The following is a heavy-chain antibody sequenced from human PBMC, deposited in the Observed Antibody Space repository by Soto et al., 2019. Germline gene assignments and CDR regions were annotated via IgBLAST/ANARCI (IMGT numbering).Heavy chain of an antibody. CDR1: GGSISNYY. J-gene: IGHJ4*02. D-gene: IGHD3-3*01. Sequence: QVQLQESGPGLVKPSETLSLTCTVPGGSISNYYWSWIRQPPGKGLEWIGYIHYSGSTKHNPSHKSRVTISADTSKNQFSLKLSSVTAADAAVYYCARGHYDFWSGYFATIDYWGQGTLVNVSS. V-gene: IGHV4-59*08. CDR2: IHYSGST. CDR3: ARGHYDFWSGYFATIDY.